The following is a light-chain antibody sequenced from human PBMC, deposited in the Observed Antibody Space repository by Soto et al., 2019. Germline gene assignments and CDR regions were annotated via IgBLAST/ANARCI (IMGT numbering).Light chain of an antibody. CDR2: DAS. V-gene: IGKV3-11*01. CDR1: QSVSSY. J-gene: IGKJ4*01. Sequence: NGLTQGRATLSLSPGERATLSCRASQSVSSYLAWYQQKPGQAPRLLIYDASNRATGIPARFSGSGSGTDFTLTISSLEPEDFAVYYCQQRSNWPLTFGGGTKVDIK. CDR3: QQRSNWPLT.